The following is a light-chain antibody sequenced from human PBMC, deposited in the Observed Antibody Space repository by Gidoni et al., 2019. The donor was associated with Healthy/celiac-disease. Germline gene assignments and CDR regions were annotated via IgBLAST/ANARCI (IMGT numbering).Light chain of an antibody. CDR2: KAS. V-gene: IGKV1-5*03. CDR3: QQYTTAT. Sequence: DLQMTQSPSTLSAFVGDRVTITCRASQSISSWLAWYQQKPGKAPKLLIYKASSLESGVPSRFSGSGSGTEFTLTISSLQPDDFATYYCQQYTTATFGQGTKVEIK. CDR1: QSISSW. J-gene: IGKJ1*01.